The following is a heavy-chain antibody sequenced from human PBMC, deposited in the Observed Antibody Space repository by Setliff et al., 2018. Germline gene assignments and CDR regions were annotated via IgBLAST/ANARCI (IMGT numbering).Heavy chain of an antibody. CDR3: ARINFYDSTAYYYAPHH. Sequence: SVKVSCKASGGSFNNYPISWVRQAPGHGLEWMGGIIPMFRTGKYAQRFQGRVTMTTDTSTSTAYMELRSLRSDDTAMYYCARINFYDSTAYYYAPHHWGQGTLVTVSS. V-gene: IGHV1-69*05. J-gene: IGHJ5*02. CDR1: GGSFNNYP. CDR2: IIPMFRTG. D-gene: IGHD3-22*01.